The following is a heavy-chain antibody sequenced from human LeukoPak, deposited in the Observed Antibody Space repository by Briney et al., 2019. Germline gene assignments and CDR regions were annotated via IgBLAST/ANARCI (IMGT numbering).Heavy chain of an antibody. J-gene: IGHJ2*01. Sequence: GGSLRLSCAASGFTFSRYWMHWVRQAPGKGLEWVARITDTASSTIYADSVKGRFTISRDNAKNPLSLHMNSLGDEDTAVYYCARVSDWYFDLWGRGTLVTVSS. CDR3: ARVSDWYFDL. CDR2: ITDTASST. D-gene: IGHD5/OR15-5a*01. V-gene: IGHV3-74*01. CDR1: GFTFSRYW.